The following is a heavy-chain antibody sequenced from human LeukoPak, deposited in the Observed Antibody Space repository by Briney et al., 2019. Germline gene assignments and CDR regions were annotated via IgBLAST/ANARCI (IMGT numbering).Heavy chain of an antibody. V-gene: IGHV3-7*01. Sequence: PGGSLRLSCAASGFTFGSYWMSWVRQAPGKGLEWVANIKQDGSEKYYVDSVKGRFIISRDNAKNSLYLQMNSLRAEDTAVYYCAREGRGRIVVVITTSYFDYWGQGTLVTVSS. D-gene: IGHD3-22*01. CDR3: AREGRGRIVVVITTSYFDY. J-gene: IGHJ4*02. CDR1: GFTFGSYW. CDR2: IKQDGSEK.